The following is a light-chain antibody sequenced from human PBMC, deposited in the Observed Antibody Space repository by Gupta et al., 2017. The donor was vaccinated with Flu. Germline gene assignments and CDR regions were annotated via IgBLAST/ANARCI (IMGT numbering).Light chain of an antibody. CDR1: ADDVGGSKY. J-gene: IGLJ1*01. CDR2: DVT. V-gene: IGLV2-14*03. CDR3: SSSTSITTLI. Sequence: QSALTQPASISGSPGQTITISCIGTADDVGGSKYVSWYQQHADKAPRLIMYDVTKRPSEISDRFSASKSGNTASLTISGLRPEDEADYYCSSSTSITTLIFGTGSKVTVL.